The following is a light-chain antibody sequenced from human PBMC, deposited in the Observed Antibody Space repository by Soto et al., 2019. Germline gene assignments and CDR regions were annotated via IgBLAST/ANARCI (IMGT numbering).Light chain of an antibody. CDR1: QDISDY. V-gene: IGKV1-9*01. Sequence: DIQLTQSPSFLSASVGDRVTITCRASQDISDYSAWYQQRPGKAPKLLIYAASTLQSGVPSRFSGSGSGTEFTLTISSLQPEDFATYSCQQLNSYPLTFGGGTKVDIK. J-gene: IGKJ4*01. CDR2: AAS. CDR3: QQLNSYPLT.